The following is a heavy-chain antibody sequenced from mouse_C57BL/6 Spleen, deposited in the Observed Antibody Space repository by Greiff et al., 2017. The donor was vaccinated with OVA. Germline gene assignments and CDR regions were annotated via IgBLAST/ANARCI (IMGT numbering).Heavy chain of an antibody. CDR3: ALTGTSPFAY. Sequence: VKLVESGAELVRPGASVKLSCKASGYTFTDYYINWVKQRPGQGLEWIARIYPGSGNTYYNEKFKGKATLTAEKSSSTAYMQLSSLTSEDSAVYFCALTGTSPFAYWGQGTLVTVSA. D-gene: IGHD4-1*01. J-gene: IGHJ3*01. CDR1: GYTFTDYY. V-gene: IGHV1-76*01. CDR2: IYPGSGNT.